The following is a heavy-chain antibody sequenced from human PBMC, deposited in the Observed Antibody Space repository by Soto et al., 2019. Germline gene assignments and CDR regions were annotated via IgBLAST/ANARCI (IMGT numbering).Heavy chain of an antibody. V-gene: IGHV3-23*01. CDR1: GFTFSSYA. CDR3: AKDGDYYYGSGSQFDY. D-gene: IGHD3-10*01. CDR2: ISGSGGST. Sequence: GGSLRLSXAASGFTFSSYAMSWVRQAPGKGLEWVSAISGSGGSTYYADSVKGRFTISRDNSKNTLYLQMNSLRAEDTAVYYCAKDGDYYYGSGSQFDYWGQGTLVTVSS. J-gene: IGHJ4*02.